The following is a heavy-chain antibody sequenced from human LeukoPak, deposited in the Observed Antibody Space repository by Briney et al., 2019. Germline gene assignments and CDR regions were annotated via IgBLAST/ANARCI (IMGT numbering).Heavy chain of an antibody. V-gene: IGHV3-33*01. CDR2: IWYDGSNQ. J-gene: IGHJ3*01. CDR3: ARDLSSSWSPGV. CDR1: GFTFSNYG. D-gene: IGHD6-13*01. Sequence: GGSLRLSCITSGFTFSNYGFHWVRQAPGKGLEWTAAIWYDGSNQYYPDSVKGRFTISRDNSKNTIYLQMNSLRIEDTAMYYCARDLSSSWSPGVWGQGTMVSVSS.